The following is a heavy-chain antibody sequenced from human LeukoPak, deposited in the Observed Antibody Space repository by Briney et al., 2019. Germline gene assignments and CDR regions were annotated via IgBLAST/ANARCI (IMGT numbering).Heavy chain of an antibody. V-gene: IGHV3-23*01. CDR2: IGGSGGST. Sequence: GGSLRLSCAASGFTLSGYEMNWVRQAPGKGLEWVSAIGGSGGSTYYADSVKGRFTISRDNSKNTLYLQMNSLRAEDTAVYYCAKERGYSGYEEVYWGQGTLVTVSS. J-gene: IGHJ4*02. CDR1: GFTLSGYE. CDR3: AKERGYSGYEEVY. D-gene: IGHD5-12*01.